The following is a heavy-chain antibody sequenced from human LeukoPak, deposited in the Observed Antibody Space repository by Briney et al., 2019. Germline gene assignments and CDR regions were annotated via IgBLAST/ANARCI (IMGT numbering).Heavy chain of an antibody. V-gene: IGHV3-7*04. J-gene: IGHJ4*02. D-gene: IGHD6-19*01. CDR2: IKQDGSEM. CDR1: GFTFTSYW. CDR3: ARDYSNAWNYFDN. Sequence: PGGSLRLSCAASGFTFTSYWMSWVRQAPGKGLEWVASIKQDGSEMYYVDSVEGRFTISRDIAKNSLFIQMSSLRAEDTAVYYCARDYSNAWNYFDNWGQGTLVTVSS.